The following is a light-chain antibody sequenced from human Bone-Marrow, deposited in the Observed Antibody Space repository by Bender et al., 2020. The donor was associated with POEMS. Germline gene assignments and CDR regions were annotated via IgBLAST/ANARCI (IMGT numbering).Light chain of an antibody. CDR2: SDN. CDR1: NSNIGTNA. CDR3: AAWDAGLSSGV. J-gene: IGLJ3*02. Sequence: QSVLTQPPSASWTPGQRVTIPCSGSNSNIGTNAVNWYQQFPGTAPKLILYSDNQRPSGAPDRFYAFKSGTSASLCISGIQSDDEADYYCAAWDAGLSSGVFGGGNKLTV. V-gene: IGLV1-44*01.